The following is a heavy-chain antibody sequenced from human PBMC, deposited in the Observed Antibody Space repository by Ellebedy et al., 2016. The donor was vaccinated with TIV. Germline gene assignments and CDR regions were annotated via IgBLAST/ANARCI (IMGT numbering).Heavy chain of an antibody. D-gene: IGHD2-2*01. J-gene: IGHJ6*02. CDR3: TTDIVVVPAASATTDGMDV. CDR2: IKSKTDGGTT. CDR1: GFTFSNAW. V-gene: IGHV3-15*01. Sequence: GESLKISXAASGFTFSNAWMSWVRQAPGKGLEWVGRIKSKTDGGTTDYAAPVKGRFTISRDDSKNTLYLQMNSLKTEDTAAYYCTTDIVVVPAASATTDGMDVWGQGTTVTVSS.